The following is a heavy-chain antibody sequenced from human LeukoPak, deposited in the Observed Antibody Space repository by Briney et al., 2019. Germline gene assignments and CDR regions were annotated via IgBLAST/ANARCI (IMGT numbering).Heavy chain of an antibody. Sequence: GGSLRLSCAASGFTFSSYWMHWVRQAPGKGLVWVSRINSDGSSTSYADSVKGRFTISRDNAKNTLYLQMNSLRAEDTAVYYCARGWDILAGYPFDYWGQGTLVTVSS. CDR1: GFTFSSYW. V-gene: IGHV3-74*01. D-gene: IGHD3-9*01. CDR2: INSDGSST. J-gene: IGHJ4*02. CDR3: ARGWDILAGYPFDY.